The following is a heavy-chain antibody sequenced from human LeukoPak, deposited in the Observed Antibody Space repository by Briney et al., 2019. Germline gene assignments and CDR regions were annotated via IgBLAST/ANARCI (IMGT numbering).Heavy chain of an antibody. CDR3: ATVLLGYDILTGYGWDY. CDR1: GYTLTELS. V-gene: IGHV1-24*01. Sequence: ASVKVSCKVSGYTLTELSMHWVRQAPGKGLEWMGGFDPEDGETIYAQKFQGRVTMTEDTSTDTAYMELSSLRSEDTAVYYCATVLLGYDILTGYGWDYWGQGTLVTVSS. D-gene: IGHD3-9*01. CDR2: FDPEDGET. J-gene: IGHJ4*02.